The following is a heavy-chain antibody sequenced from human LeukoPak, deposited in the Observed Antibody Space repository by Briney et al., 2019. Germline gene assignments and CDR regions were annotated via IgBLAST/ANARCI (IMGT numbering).Heavy chain of an antibody. CDR1: GYTFTSYD. J-gene: IGHJ4*02. V-gene: IGHV1-8*01. CDR3: ARGGGYYDRSAKYFIRPPEF. CDR2: MNPNSGNT. Sequence: GASVKVSCKASGYTFTSYDINWVRQAPGQGLEWMGWMNPNSGNTGYAQKFRGRVTMTRNTSISTAYMELSSLRSEDTAVYYCARGGGYYDRSAKYFIRPPEFWGQGTLVTVSS. D-gene: IGHD3-22*01.